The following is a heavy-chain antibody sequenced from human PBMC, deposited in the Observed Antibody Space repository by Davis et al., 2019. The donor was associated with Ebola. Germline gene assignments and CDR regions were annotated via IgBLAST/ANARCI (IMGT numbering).Heavy chain of an antibody. D-gene: IGHD2-15*01. J-gene: IGHJ5*02. CDR3: ARQIVVVVAASKTGRFDP. CDR1: GYSFTSYW. CDR2: IYPGDSDT. Sequence: GESLKISCKGSGYSFTSYWIGWVRQMPGKGLEWMGIIYPGDSDTRYSPSFQGQVTISADKSISTAYLQWSSLKASDTAMSYCARQIVVVVAASKTGRFDPWGQGTLVTVSS. V-gene: IGHV5-51*01.